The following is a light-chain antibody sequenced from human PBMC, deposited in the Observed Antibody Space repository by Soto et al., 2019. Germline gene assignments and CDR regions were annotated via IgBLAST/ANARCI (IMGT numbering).Light chain of an antibody. J-gene: IGLJ3*02. CDR1: SSDVGGYNY. V-gene: IGLV2-14*01. Sequence: QSALTQPASVSGSPGQSITISCTGTSSDVGGYNYVSWYQQHPGKAPKLMIYEVSNRPSGVSNRFSGSKSGNTASLTISGLQAEDEADYYCSSYTSSSFLVFGGGTKLTGL. CDR2: EVS. CDR3: SSYTSSSFLV.